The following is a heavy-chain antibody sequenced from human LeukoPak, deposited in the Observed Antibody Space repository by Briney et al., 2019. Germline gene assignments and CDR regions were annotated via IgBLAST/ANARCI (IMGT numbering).Heavy chain of an antibody. CDR2: SGNGIL. D-gene: IGHD7-27*01. J-gene: IGHJ4*02. CDR3: ARDRNWGFDY. V-gene: IGHV3-48*01. Sequence: GGSLRLSRVASGFTLDGQNMNWVRQAPGKGLEWVSYSGNGILTHADSVRGRFTISRDNAKNSIYLQMNSLRVEDTGVYYCARDRNWGFDYWGQGTLVTVSS. CDR1: GFTLDGQN.